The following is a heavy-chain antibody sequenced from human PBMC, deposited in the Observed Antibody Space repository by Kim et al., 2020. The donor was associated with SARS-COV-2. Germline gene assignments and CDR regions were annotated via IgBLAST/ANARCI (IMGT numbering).Heavy chain of an antibody. Sequence: GGSLRLSCAASGFTFSSYAMHWVRQAPGKGLEWVAVISYDGSNKYYADSVKGRFTISRDNSKNTLYLQMNSLRAEDTAVYYCARDFFRLNAPGSYYYYYGMDVWGQGTTVTVS. D-gene: IGHD2-2*01. CDR1: GFTFSSYA. J-gene: IGHJ6*02. CDR2: ISYDGSNK. CDR3: ARDFFRLNAPGSYYYYYGMDV. V-gene: IGHV3-30-3*01.